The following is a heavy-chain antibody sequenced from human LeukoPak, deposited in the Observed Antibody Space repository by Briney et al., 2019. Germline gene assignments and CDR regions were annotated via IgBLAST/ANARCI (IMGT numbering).Heavy chain of an antibody. V-gene: IGHV3-53*01. J-gene: IGHJ4*02. Sequence: GGSLRLSCAASGFTVSSNYMSWVRQAPGKGPEWVSVIYSGGSTYYADSVKGRFTISRDNSKNTLYLQMNSLRAEDTAVYYCAAARDGYVDYWGQGTLVTVSS. D-gene: IGHD5-24*01. CDR2: IYSGGST. CDR3: AAARDGYVDY. CDR1: GFTVSSNY.